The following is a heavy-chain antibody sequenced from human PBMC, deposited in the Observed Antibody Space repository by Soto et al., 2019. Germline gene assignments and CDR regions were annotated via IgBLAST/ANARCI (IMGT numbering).Heavy chain of an antibody. CDR2: INPDSGAT. J-gene: IGHJ4*02. D-gene: IGHD2-8*02. Sequence: ASVKVSCKASGYSFTGYYIHWVRQPPGQGLEWMGWINPDSGATNYAQNFQGRVTLTSDTSISTASMDLTRLTSDDTAVYYCARGDYGTGGYPFPYFDYWGQGTLVTLCS. CDR1: GYSFTGYY. CDR3: ARGDYGTGGYPFPYFDY. V-gene: IGHV1-2*02.